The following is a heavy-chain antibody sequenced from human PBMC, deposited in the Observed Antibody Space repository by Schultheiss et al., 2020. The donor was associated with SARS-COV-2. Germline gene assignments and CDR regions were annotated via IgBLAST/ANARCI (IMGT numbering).Heavy chain of an antibody. Sequence: SETLSLTCAVYGGSFSDYYWNWIRQPPGKGLEWIGEINHSGSTNYNPSLKSRVTISVDTSKNQFSLRLSSVTAADTAVYYCARIQWLGYPPFDYWGQGTLVTVSS. V-gene: IGHV4-34*01. CDR2: INHSGST. CDR3: ARIQWLGYPPFDY. J-gene: IGHJ4*02. D-gene: IGHD6-19*01. CDR1: GGSFSDYY.